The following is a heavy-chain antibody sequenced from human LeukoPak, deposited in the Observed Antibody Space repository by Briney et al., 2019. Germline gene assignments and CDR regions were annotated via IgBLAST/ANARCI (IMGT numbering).Heavy chain of an antibody. D-gene: IGHD3-3*01. CDR1: GGSFRGYY. Sequence: TSETLSLTCAVNGGSFRGYYWTWIRQPPEKGLEWIGEANHNGGTNYTPSLKSRITISVDTSKNQFSLKLNSVTAADTAVYYCARGKYRGWSGYPPGAFDIWGQGTMVTVSS. CDR2: ANHNGGT. CDR3: ARGKYRGWSGYPPGAFDI. J-gene: IGHJ3*02. V-gene: IGHV4-34*01.